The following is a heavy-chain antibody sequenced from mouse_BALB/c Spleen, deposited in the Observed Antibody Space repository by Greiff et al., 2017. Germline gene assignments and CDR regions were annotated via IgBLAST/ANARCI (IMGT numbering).Heavy chain of an antibody. V-gene: IGHV5-12-1*01. D-gene: IGHD2-2*01. CDR3: ARHWGLRLYFDY. CDR2: ISSGGGST. Sequence: DVMLVESGGGLVKPGGSLKLSCAASGFAFSSYDMSWVRQTPEKRLEWVAYISSGGGSTYYPDTVKGRFTISRDNAKNTLYLQMSSLKSEDTAMYYCARHWGLRLYFDYWGQGTTLTVSS. CDR1: GFAFSSYD. J-gene: IGHJ2*01.